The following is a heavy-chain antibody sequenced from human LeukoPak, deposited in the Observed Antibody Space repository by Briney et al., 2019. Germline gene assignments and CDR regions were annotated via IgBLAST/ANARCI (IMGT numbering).Heavy chain of an antibody. J-gene: IGHJ4*02. CDR1: GFTFSSYA. CDR2: ISGSGGST. V-gene: IGHV3-23*01. CDR3: AKDLSSSWFNGGAGY. Sequence: GGSLRLSCAASGFTFSSYAMSWVRQAPGKGLEWVSAISGSGGSTYYADSVKGRFTISRDNSKNTLYLQMNSLRAEDTAVYYCAKDLSSSWFNGGAGYWGQGTLVTVSS. D-gene: IGHD6-13*01.